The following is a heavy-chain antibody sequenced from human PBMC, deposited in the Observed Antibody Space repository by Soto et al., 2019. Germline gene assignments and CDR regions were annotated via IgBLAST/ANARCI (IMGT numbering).Heavy chain of an antibody. CDR2: ISYDGSNK. D-gene: IGHD2-2*01. CDR1: GFTFSSYA. CDR3: ARDSSYYFCTSCNNWFDP. V-gene: IGHV3-30-3*01. Sequence: GSLRLSCAASGFTFSSYAMHWVRQAPGKGLEWVAVISYDGSNKYYADSVKGRFTISRDNSKNTLYLQMNSLRAEDTAVYYCARDSSYYFCTSCNNWFDPWGQGTLVPVSS. J-gene: IGHJ5*02.